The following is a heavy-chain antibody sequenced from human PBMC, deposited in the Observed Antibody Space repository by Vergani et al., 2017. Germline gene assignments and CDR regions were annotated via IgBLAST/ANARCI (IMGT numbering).Heavy chain of an antibody. CDR1: GFTFDTYT. J-gene: IGHJ1*01. D-gene: IGHD3-10*01. CDR3: TTAGGLYYLNVGYFQD. Sequence: EVQLLESGGGLVQPGGSRRLSCAGAGFTFDTYTMAYVRQAPGKGLEWVATISSGGGDIFYADSVKGRFTISRDNSKNTLFLQMNSLKDEDTAVYYCTTAGGLYYLNVGYFQDWGRGTLVSVSS. CDR2: ISSGGGDI. V-gene: IGHV3-23*01.